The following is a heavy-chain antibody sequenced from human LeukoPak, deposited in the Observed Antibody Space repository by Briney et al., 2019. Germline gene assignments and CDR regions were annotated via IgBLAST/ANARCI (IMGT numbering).Heavy chain of an antibody. Sequence: SETLSLTCTVSGYSISSGYYWGWIRQPPGKGLEWIGSIYYSGSTYYNPSLKSRVTISVDTSKNQFSLKLSSVTAADTAVYYCARDHYDFWSGPTHNWFDPWGQGTLVTVSS. J-gene: IGHJ5*02. CDR3: ARDHYDFWSGPTHNWFDP. D-gene: IGHD3-3*01. V-gene: IGHV4-38-2*02. CDR2: IYYSGST. CDR1: GYSISSGYY.